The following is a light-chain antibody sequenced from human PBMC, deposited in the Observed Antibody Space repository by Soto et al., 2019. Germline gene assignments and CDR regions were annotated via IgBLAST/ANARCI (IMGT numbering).Light chain of an antibody. V-gene: IGKV3-20*01. CDR1: QSVNDNY. CDR3: QQYAASPRT. CDR2: GAS. Sequence: EIVLTQSPGTLSLSPRERATLSCRASQSVNDNYLAWYQHKPGQAPRLLIYGASSRAPGIPDRFSGSGSGTDFTLTISRLEPEDFAIYYCQQYAASPRTFGQGTKVEVK. J-gene: IGKJ1*01.